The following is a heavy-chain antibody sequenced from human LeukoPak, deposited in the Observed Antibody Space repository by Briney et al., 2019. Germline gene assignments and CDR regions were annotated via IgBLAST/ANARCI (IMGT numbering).Heavy chain of an antibody. CDR3: AKDNRGGDDAFDI. CDR1: GFTFSSYA. J-gene: IGHJ3*02. CDR2: ISGSGGST. V-gene: IGHV3-23*01. D-gene: IGHD2-21*02. Sequence: GGSLRLSCAASGFTFSSYAMSWVRQAPGKGLEGVSAISGSGGSTYYADSVKGRFTISRDNSKNTLYLQMNSLRAEDTAVYYCAKDNRGGDDAFDIWGQGTMVTVSS.